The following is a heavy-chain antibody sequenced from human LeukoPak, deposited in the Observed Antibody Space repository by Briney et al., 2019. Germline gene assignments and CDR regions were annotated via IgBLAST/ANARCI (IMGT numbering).Heavy chain of an antibody. Sequence: GGSLRLSCAASGFTFSTYGMHWVRQAPGKGLEWVAVISYDGTNKYYADSVKGRFTISRDNSKNTLHLQMNSLRAEDTAVYYCAKDDRGNEAPFDYWGQGTLVTVSS. CDR2: ISYDGTNK. V-gene: IGHV3-30*18. CDR3: AKDDRGNEAPFDY. J-gene: IGHJ4*02. CDR1: GFTFSTYG.